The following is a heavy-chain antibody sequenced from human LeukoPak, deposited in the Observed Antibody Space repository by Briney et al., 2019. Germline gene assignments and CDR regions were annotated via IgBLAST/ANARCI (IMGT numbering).Heavy chain of an antibody. Sequence: SETLSLTRTVSSGSISTSNYYWGWVRQPPGKALEWIGNIFYSGSTYYSPSLKSRVTISLDTSRNQFSLKLNSVTAADTAVYYCARRIQLWLSFDYWGQGTLVTVSS. CDR1: SGSISTSNYY. V-gene: IGHV4-39*07. CDR2: IFYSGST. J-gene: IGHJ4*02. CDR3: ARRIQLWLSFDY. D-gene: IGHD5-18*01.